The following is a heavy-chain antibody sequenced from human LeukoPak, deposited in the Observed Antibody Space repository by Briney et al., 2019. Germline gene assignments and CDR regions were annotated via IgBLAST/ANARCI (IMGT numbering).Heavy chain of an antibody. CDR3: ARLAYYYGSGTFYYMDV. CDR1: GYSFTSYW. CDR2: IYPGDSDT. D-gene: IGHD3-10*01. Sequence: GESLKISCKCSGYSFTSYWIGWVRQLPGKGLEWMGIIYPGDSDTRYSPSFQGQVTISADKSISTAYLQWSSLKASDTAMYYCARLAYYYGSGTFYYMDVWGKGTTVTVSS. V-gene: IGHV5-51*01. J-gene: IGHJ6*03.